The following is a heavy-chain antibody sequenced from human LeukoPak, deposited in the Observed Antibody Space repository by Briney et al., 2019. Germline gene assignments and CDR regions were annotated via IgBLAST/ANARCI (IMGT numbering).Heavy chain of an antibody. V-gene: IGHV3-23*01. CDR3: AKGDYGGNPDAFDI. D-gene: IGHD4-23*01. J-gene: IGHJ3*02. CDR2: ISGSGGAT. CDR1: GFTLSSYA. Sequence: GGSLRLSCAASGFTLSSYAVSWVRQAPGKGLEWVSVISGSGGATNYAASVMGRFRISRDISKNMLYLLMNTLRAEDTTVYYCAKGDYGGNPDAFDIWGQGTLVTVSP.